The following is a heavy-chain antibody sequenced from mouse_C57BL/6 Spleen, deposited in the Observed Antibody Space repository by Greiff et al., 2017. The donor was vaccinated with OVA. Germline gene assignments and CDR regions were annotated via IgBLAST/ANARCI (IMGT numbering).Heavy chain of an antibody. CDR3: TGEVVATDYFDY. D-gene: IGHD1-1*01. V-gene: IGHV6-3*01. CDR2: IRLKSDNYAT. Sequence: EVKLVESGGGLVQPGGSMKLSCVASGFTFSNYWMNWVRQSPEKGLEWVAQIRLKSDNYATHYAESVKGRFTISRDDSKSSVYLQMNNLRAEDTGIYYCTGEVVATDYFDYWGQGTTLTVSS. CDR1: GFTFSNYW. J-gene: IGHJ2*01.